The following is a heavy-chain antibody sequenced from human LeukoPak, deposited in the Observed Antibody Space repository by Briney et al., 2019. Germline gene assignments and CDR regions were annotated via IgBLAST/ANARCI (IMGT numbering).Heavy chain of an antibody. CDR1: GGSISSDY. V-gene: IGHV4-59*08. D-gene: IGHD1-26*01. CDR2: IYYSGST. J-gene: IGHJ4*02. Sequence: SETLSLTCTVSGGSISSDYWSWIRQPPGKGLEWIGYIYYSGSTNYNPSLKSRVTISVDTSKNQFSLKLSSVTAADTAVYYCARHGGGSYTIDYWGQGTLVTVSS. CDR3: ARHGGGSYTIDY.